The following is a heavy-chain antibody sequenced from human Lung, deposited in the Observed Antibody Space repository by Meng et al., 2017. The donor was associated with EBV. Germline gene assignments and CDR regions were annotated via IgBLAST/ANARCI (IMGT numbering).Heavy chain of an antibody. V-gene: IGHV4-4*02. CDR2: IYHSGST. CDR3: ASFPPPGKQWLVTDY. D-gene: IGHD6-19*01. J-gene: IGHJ4*02. CDR1: GGSISSSNW. Sequence: QVKLQEAGQGLVKPSGTLSLTCAGSGGSISSSNWWSWVRQPPGKGLEWIGEIYHSGSTNYNPSLKSRVTISVDKSKNQFSLKLSSVTAADTAVYYCASFPPPGKQWLVTDYWGQGTLVTVSS.